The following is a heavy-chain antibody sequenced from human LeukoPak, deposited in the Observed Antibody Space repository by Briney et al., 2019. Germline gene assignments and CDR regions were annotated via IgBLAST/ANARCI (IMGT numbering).Heavy chain of an antibody. J-gene: IGHJ6*03. V-gene: IGHV4-59*11. CDR2: IYYSGST. CDR3: ARESFPTSYYDFWSGYWRDYYYMDV. CDR1: GGSISSHY. Sequence: PSETLSLTCTVSGGSISSHYWSWIRQPPGNGLEWIGYIYYSGSTNYNPSLKSRVTISVDTSKNQFSLKLSSVTAADTAVYYCARESFPTSYYDFWSGYWRDYYYMDVWGKGTTVTVSS. D-gene: IGHD3-3*01.